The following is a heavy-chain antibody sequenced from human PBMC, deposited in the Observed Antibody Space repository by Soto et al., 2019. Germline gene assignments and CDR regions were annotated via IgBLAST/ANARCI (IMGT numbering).Heavy chain of an antibody. J-gene: IGHJ4*02. CDR2: IYWDDDK. D-gene: IGHD2-21*02. CDR1: GFSLTTSGVG. CDR3: AHRQTYCGVNCDSGFDY. Sequence: QITLKESGPTLVKPTQTLTLTCTFSGFSLTTSGVGVGWIRQPTGKALEWLALIYWDDDKRYSPYLKNRLTITEDTSKNQVVLTMTNMDPVDTATYYCAHRQTYCGVNCDSGFDYWGQGTLVTVSS. V-gene: IGHV2-5*02.